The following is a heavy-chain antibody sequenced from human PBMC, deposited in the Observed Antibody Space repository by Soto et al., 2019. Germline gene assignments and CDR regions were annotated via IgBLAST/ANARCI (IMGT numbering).Heavy chain of an antibody. V-gene: IGHV3-23*01. J-gene: IGHJ6*02. CDR2: LSGPDGST. CDR1: GFTVLSNY. Sequence: GGSLRLSCAAAGFTVLSNYMSWVRQAPGKRLKWVSALSGPDGSTNYADKGKGQYTIARDHPKNILYLQMNSLRAEDTAVYYCAKPDGGELPLGNYYYYGMDVWGQGT. D-gene: IGHD1-26*01. CDR3: AKPDGGELPLGNYYYYGMDV.